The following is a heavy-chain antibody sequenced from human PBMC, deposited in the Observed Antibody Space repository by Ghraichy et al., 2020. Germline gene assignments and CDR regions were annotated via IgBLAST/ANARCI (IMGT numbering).Heavy chain of an antibody. V-gene: IGHV3-48*03. Sequence: GGSLRLSCAASGFTFSYYEMNWVRQAPGKGLEWLSYISSRGETTFYADSLKGRFTIARDNAKNSLYLLMNSLRAEDTAVYYCARDSYYDSGTYYNGYGMDVWGQGPTVTVSS. D-gene: IGHD3-10*01. J-gene: IGHJ6*02. CDR1: GFTFSYYE. CDR2: ISSRGETT. CDR3: ARDSYYDSGTYYNGYGMDV.